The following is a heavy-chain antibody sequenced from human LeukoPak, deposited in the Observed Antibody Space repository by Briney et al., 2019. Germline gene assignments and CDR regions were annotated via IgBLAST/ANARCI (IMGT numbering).Heavy chain of an antibody. D-gene: IGHD2-2*01. CDR2: INPSGGST. CDR3: VVVPAAISPGDY. Sequence: ASVKVFCKASGYTFTSYYMHWVRQAPGQGLEWMGIINPSGGSTSYAQKFQGRVTMTRDTSTSTVYMELSSLRSEDTAVYYCVVVPAAISPGDYWGQGTLVTVSS. V-gene: IGHV1-46*01. J-gene: IGHJ4*02. CDR1: GYTFTSYY.